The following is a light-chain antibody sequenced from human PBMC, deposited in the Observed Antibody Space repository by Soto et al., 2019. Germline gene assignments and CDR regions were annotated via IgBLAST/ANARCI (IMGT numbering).Light chain of an antibody. J-gene: IGLJ3*02. CDR1: FXNIGSNY. CDR2: TND. Sequence: QSVLTQPPSASGTPGQRVTISCSGRFXNIGSNYVYWYQQLPGTAPKLLIFTNDQRTSGVPGRFSGSKSGTSASLAISGLRSEDEADYYCAVWDDSLRGWVFGGGTKVTVL. V-gene: IGLV1-47*02. CDR3: AVWDDSLRGWV.